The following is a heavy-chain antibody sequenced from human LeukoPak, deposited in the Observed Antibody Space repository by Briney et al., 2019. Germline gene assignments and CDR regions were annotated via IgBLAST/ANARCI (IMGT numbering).Heavy chain of an antibody. CDR3: ARLPNPWIQLWFDY. D-gene: IGHD5-18*01. CDR2: IYYSGST. J-gene: IGHJ4*02. V-gene: IGHV4-39*01. CDR1: GGSISSSSYY. Sequence: SETLSLTCTVSGGSISSSSYYWGWIRQPPGKGLEWIGSIYYSGSTYYNPSLKSRVTISVDTSKNQFSLKLSSVTAADTAVYYCARLPNPWIQLWFDYWGQGTLVTVSS.